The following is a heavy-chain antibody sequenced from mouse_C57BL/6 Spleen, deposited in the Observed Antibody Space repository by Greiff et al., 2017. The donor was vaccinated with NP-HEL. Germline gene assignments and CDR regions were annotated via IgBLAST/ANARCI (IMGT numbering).Heavy chain of an antibody. CDR3: TRGIYYGNKAWFAY. V-gene: IGHV1-5*01. CDR1: GYTFTSYW. J-gene: IGHJ3*01. D-gene: IGHD2-1*01. CDR2: IYPGNSDT. Sequence: VQLQQSGTVLARPGASVKMSCKTSGYTFTSYWMHWVKQRPGQGLEWIGAIYPGNSDTSYNQKFKGKAKLTAVTSASTAYMELSSLTNEDSAVYYCTRGIYYGNKAWFAYWGQGTLVTVSA.